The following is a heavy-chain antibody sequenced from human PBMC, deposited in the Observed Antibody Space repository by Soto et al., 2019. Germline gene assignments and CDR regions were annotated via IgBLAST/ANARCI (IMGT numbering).Heavy chain of an antibody. V-gene: IGHV3-23*01. CDR3: AKDKMSTITHDAFDV. Sequence: PGGSLRLSCVASGFSFSSYDMTWVRQAPGKGLEWVSTISATGHTTYYADSVEGRFTISRDNSRNTMRLQMDSLGADDTAIYYCAKDKMSTITHDAFDVWGQGTLVTVSS. D-gene: IGHD1-1*01. CDR1: GFSFSSYD. CDR2: ISATGHTT. J-gene: IGHJ3*01.